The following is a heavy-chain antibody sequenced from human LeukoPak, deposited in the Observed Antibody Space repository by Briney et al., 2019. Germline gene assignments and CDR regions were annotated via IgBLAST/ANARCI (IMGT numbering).Heavy chain of an antibody. Sequence: GASVKVSCKASGYTFTSYAMHWVRQAPGQRLEWMGGINAGNGNTKYSQKFQGRVTITRDTSASTAYMELSSLRSEDTAVYYCARDRGGSGSYLGRYLNYWGQGTLVTVSS. D-gene: IGHD3-10*01. J-gene: IGHJ4*02. CDR3: ARDRGGSGSYLGRYLNY. CDR1: GYTFTSYA. V-gene: IGHV1-3*01. CDR2: INAGNGNT.